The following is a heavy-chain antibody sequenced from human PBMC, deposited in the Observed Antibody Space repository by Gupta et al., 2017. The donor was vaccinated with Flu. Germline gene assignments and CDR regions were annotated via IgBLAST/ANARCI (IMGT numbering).Heavy chain of an antibody. CDR3: ASLSSRKREY. D-gene: IGHD1-14*01. CDR1: GGSFSGYY. CDR2: INHSGST. J-gene: IGHJ4*02. V-gene: IGHV4-34*01. Sequence: HVQLQQWGAGLLKPSETLSLTCAVYGGSFSGYYWSWIRQPPGKGLEWIGEINHSGSTNYNPSLKSRVTISVDTPKNQFSLKLSSVTAADTAVYYCASLSSRKREYWGQGTLVTVSS.